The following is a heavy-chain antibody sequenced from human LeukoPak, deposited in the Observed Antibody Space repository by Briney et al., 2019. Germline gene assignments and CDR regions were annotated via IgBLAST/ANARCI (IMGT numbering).Heavy chain of an antibody. J-gene: IGHJ6*02. D-gene: IGHD4-11*01. CDR3: ARVYSIPGGMDV. CDR1: GYTFTSYA. V-gene: IGHV1-2*06. CDR2: INPNSGGT. Sequence: ASVKVSCKASGYTFTSYAMHWVRQAPGQGLEWMGRINPNSGGTNYAQKFQGRVTMTRDMSISTAYMELSRLRSDDTAVYYCARVYSIPGGMDVWGQGTTVTVSS.